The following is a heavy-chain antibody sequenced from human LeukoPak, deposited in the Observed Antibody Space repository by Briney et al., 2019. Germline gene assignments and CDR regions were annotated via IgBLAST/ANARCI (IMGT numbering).Heavy chain of an antibody. V-gene: IGHV5-51*01. CDR2: IYPGASDT. D-gene: IGHD3-22*01. CDR3: ARRAGDYYDSSGYDY. J-gene: IGHJ4*02. Sequence: GESLKISCKGSGYSFTSYWIGWVRQMPGKGLEWIGFIYPGASDTRYSPSFQGQVTISADKSISTAYLQWSSLKASDTAMYYCARRAGDYYDSSGYDYWGQGTLVTVSS. CDR1: GYSFTSYW.